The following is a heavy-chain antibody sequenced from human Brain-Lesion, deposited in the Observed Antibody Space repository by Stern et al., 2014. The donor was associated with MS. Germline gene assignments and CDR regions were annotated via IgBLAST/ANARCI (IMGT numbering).Heavy chain of an antibody. Sequence: QMQLVQSGAEVKKPGASVKVSCKTSGYIFTGYYIHWVRQAPGQGLEWMAWINPNTGGTKHAQKCQGRVTMSRDTSISTAYVELSSLTSDDTAVYYCARDQRGITIFGVVTDYYYLGMDVWGQGTTVTVSS. CDR2: INPNTGGT. V-gene: IGHV1-2*02. D-gene: IGHD3-3*01. CDR3: ARDQRGITIFGVVTDYYYLGMDV. J-gene: IGHJ6*02. CDR1: GYIFTGYY.